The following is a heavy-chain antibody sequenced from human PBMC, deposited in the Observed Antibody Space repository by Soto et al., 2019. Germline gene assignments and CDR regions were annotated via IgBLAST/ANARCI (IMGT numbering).Heavy chain of an antibody. J-gene: IGHJ5*02. D-gene: IGHD2-2*01. CDR2: IFHSGST. CDR3: ARERGHCSRTNCYGWFDP. V-gene: IGHV4-38-2*02. Sequence: WETLSLTCAVSGYSISSGDYWGWIRQPPGRGVEGSGTIFHSGSTYYNPSLKSRVTISIDTSKNQFFLKVTSVTAADTAVYYCARERGHCSRTNCYGWFDPWGQGTLVTVSS. CDR1: GYSISSGDY.